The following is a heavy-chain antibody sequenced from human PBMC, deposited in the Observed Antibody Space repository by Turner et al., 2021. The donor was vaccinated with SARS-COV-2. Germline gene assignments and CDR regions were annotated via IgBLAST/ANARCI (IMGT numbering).Heavy chain of an antibody. CDR2: TIPVLGIA. CDR3: ARAKFYYYDSSGYQYYFDY. Sequence: QVQLVQSGAEVKKPGSSVKVSCKASGGTFSSYAINGVRQAPGQGLEWMGRTIPVLGIANYAQKFQGRVTITADKSTSTAYMELSSLRSEDTAVYYCARAKFYYYDSSGYQYYFDYWGQGTLVTVSS. CDR1: GGTFSSYA. J-gene: IGHJ4*02. D-gene: IGHD3-22*01. V-gene: IGHV1-69*04.